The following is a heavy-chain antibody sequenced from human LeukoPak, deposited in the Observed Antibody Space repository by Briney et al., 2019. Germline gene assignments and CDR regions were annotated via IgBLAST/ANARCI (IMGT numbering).Heavy chain of an antibody. CDR2: INHSGST. D-gene: IGHD6-13*01. CDR1: GGSFSGYY. J-gene: IGHJ3*02. V-gene: IGHV4-34*01. Sequence: SETLSLTCAVYGGSFSGYYWSWIRQPPGKGLEWIGEINHSGSTNYNPSLKSRVTISVDTSKNQFSLKLSSVTAADTAVYYCAGSWYSAFDIWGQGTMVTVSS. CDR3: AGSWYSAFDI.